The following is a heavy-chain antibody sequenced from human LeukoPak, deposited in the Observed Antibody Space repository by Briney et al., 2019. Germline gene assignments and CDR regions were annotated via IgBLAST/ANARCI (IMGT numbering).Heavy chain of an antibody. J-gene: IGHJ3*02. Sequence: ASVKVSCKASGGTFSSYAISWVRQAPGQGLEWMGRIIPIFGTANYAQKFQGRVTITTDESTSTAYMELSSLRSEDTAVYYCARPSYITIFGVVIRDAFDIWGQGTMVTVSS. CDR3: ARPSYITIFGVVIRDAFDI. CDR1: GGTFSSYA. CDR2: IIPIFGTA. V-gene: IGHV1-69*05. D-gene: IGHD3-3*01.